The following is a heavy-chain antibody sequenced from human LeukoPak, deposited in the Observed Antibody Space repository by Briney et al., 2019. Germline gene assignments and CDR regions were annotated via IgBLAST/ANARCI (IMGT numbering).Heavy chain of an antibody. V-gene: IGHV3-23*01. Sequence: HPGGSLRLSCAASGFTFSIYAMSWVRQAPGKGLEGVSVISGSGGSTYYADSVKGRFTISRDNSQNALYLQMNSLRAEGTAVYYRAKGPHTASSYTWFDPWGRGTLVTVSS. J-gene: IGHJ5*02. D-gene: IGHD5-18*01. CDR1: GFTFSIYA. CDR3: AKGPHTASSYTWFDP. CDR2: ISGSGGST.